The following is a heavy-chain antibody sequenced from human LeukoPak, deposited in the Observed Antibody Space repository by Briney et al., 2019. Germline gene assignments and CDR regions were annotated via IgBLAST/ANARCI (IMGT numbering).Heavy chain of an antibody. CDR2: ISGSGGST. Sequence: GGSLRLSCAASGFTFSSYAMSWVRPPPGKGPEWVSSISGSGGSTYYADSVKGRFTISRDNSKNTLYLQMNSLRAEDTAVYYCAKERWGCSSTSFYPYYFDYWGQGTLVTV. D-gene: IGHD2-2*01. CDR3: AKERWGCSSTSFYPYYFDY. CDR1: GFTFSSYA. J-gene: IGHJ4*02. V-gene: IGHV3-23*01.